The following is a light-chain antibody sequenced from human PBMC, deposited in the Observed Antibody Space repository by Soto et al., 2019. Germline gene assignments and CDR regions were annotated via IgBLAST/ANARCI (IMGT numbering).Light chain of an antibody. J-gene: IGKJ5*01. CDR3: QQYYSYPIT. Sequence: AIRMTQSPSSLSASTGARVTITRRASQGISSYLAWYKQKPGKAPKLLSYAASTLQSGVPSRFSGSGSGTDFTLTISCLQSEDFETYYCQQYYSYPITFGQGTRLEIK. CDR2: AAS. CDR1: QGISSY. V-gene: IGKV1-8*01.